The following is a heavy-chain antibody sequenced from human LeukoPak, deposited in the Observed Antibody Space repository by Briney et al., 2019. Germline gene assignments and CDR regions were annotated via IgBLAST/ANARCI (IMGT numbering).Heavy chain of an antibody. CDR3: AIPTCSGSGYCSTSDPFHT. CDR2: ISGGGDRT. CDR1: GFTFDNYG. V-gene: IGHV3-23*01. D-gene: IGHD2-2*03. J-gene: IGHJ3*02. Sequence: PGGSLRLSCAAAGFTFDNYGIGWVRQAPGKVLEWVSVISGGGDRTYYADSVKGRFTISRDTSKNTLFLQLNSLGVEDTATYYCAIPTCSGSGYCSTSDPFHTWGQGTMVIVSS.